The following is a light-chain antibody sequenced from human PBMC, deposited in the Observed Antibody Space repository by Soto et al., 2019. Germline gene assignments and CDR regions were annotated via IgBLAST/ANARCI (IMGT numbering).Light chain of an antibody. CDR1: QSVSNNY. CDR3: QQYGSSGT. Sequence: EIVLTQSPGTRSLSAGERATLSCRASQSVSNNYLAWYQQKPGQAPRLIIYGASNRATGIPDRFSGSGSGTDFTLTISRMDPEDFAVYYCQQYGSSGTFGQGTKVDIK. J-gene: IGKJ1*01. V-gene: IGKV3-20*01. CDR2: GAS.